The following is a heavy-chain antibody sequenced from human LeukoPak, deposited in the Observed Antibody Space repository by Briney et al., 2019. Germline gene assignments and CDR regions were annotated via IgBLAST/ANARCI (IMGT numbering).Heavy chain of an antibody. J-gene: IGHJ4*02. CDR3: ARDRAARYFDY. Sequence: PGGSLRLSCAASGFTFSSYAMNWVRQAPGKGLEWVSAISGGGGTTYYADAVKGRLTISRDNSKNMLYLDMNSLRAEDTAVYYCARDRAARYFDYWGQGTLVTVSS. CDR1: GFTFSSYA. CDR2: ISGGGGTT. V-gene: IGHV3-23*01.